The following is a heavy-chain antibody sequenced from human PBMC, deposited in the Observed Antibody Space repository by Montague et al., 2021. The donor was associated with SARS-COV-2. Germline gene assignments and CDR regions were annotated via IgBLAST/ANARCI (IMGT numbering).Heavy chain of an antibody. D-gene: IGHD3-22*01. CDR3: ARARITMIVVVNAFDI. CDR2: IYYSGST. V-gene: IGHV4-31*03. Sequence: TLSLTCTVSGGSISSGGYYWSWIRQPPGKGLEWIGYIYYSGSTYYNPSLKSRVTISVDTSKNQFPLKLSSVTAADTAVYYCARARITMIVVVNAFDIWGQGTMVTVSS. J-gene: IGHJ3*02. CDR1: GGSISSGGYY.